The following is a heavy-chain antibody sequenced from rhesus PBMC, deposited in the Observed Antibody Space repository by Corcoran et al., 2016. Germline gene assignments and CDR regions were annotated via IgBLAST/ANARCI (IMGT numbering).Heavy chain of an antibody. D-gene: IGHD6-25*01. CDR1: GGSISDDYY. CDR2: IYGSSGGT. V-gene: IGHV4-106*01. J-gene: IGHJ4*01. CDR3: ARVPVIAADADY. Sequence: QVQLQESGPGLVKPSETLSLTCAVSGGSISDDYYWSWIRQPPRKGLEWIGYIYGSSGGTNYNPSLKNRVTISIDTSKNQFSLKLSSVTAADTAVYYCARVPVIAADADYWGQGVLVTVSS.